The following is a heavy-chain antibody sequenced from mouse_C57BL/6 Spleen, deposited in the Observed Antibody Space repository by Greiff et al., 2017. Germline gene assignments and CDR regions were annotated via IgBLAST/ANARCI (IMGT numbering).Heavy chain of an antibody. V-gene: IGHV1-80*01. Sequence: QVQLQQSGAELVKPGASVKISCKASGYAFSSYWMNWVKQRPGKGLEWIGKIYPGAGDTNYNGKFKGKATLTADKSSSTAYMQLSSLTSEDSAVYFCARWADYYGSSYIYAMDYWGQGTSVTVSS. J-gene: IGHJ4*01. D-gene: IGHD1-1*01. CDR1: GYAFSSYW. CDR2: IYPGAGDT. CDR3: ARWADYYGSSYIYAMDY.